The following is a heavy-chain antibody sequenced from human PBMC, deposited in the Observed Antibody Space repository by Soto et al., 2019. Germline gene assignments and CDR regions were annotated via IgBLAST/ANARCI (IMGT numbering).Heavy chain of an antibody. CDR2: IRNKANSDTT. J-gene: IGHJ4*02. D-gene: IGHD2-21*02. CDR3: VRTPDCHY. Sequence: EVQLVESGGGLVQPGGSLRLSCEASGFTFSDHYMDWVRQAPGKGLEWVGLIRNKANSDTTNYAASVKGRFTISRDDSNTSVYLEMNSLKADDTAVYYCVRTPDCHYWGQGTLVTVSS. CDR1: GFTFSDHY. V-gene: IGHV3-72*01.